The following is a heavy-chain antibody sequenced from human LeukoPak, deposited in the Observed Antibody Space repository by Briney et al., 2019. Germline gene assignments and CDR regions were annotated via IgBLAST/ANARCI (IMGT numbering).Heavy chain of an antibody. CDR2: ISSSSSYI. Sequence: GGSLRLSCAASGFTFSSYSMNWVRQAPGKGLEWVSSISSSSSYIYYADSVKGRFTICRDNSKNTLYLQMNSLRAEDTAVYYCARDFKKGQLVHYYFDYWGQGTLVTVSS. V-gene: IGHV3-21*01. J-gene: IGHJ4*02. CDR1: GFTFSSYS. CDR3: ARDFKKGQLVHYYFDY. D-gene: IGHD6-6*01.